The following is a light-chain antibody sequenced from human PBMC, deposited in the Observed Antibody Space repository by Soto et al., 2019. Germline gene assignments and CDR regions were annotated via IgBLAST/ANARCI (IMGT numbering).Light chain of an antibody. J-gene: IGKJ2*01. Sequence: EIVLTQSPGTLSLSPGERATLSCRASQSISSSYLAWYQQKPGQAPRVLIYGASSRATGIPDRFSGSVSGTDFTLTISRLEPEDFAVYFCQQYGNPPPNAFGQGTKVEIK. CDR2: GAS. CDR3: QQYGNPPPNA. V-gene: IGKV3-20*01. CDR1: QSISSSY.